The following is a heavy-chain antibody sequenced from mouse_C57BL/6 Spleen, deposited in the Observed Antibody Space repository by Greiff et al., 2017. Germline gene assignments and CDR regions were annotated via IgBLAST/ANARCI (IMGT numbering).Heavy chain of an antibody. CDR3: TRENSNYYAMDY. D-gene: IGHD2-5*01. CDR2: ISSGGDYI. J-gene: IGHJ4*01. Sequence: EVKVVESGEGLVKPGGSLKLSCAASGFTFSSYAMSWVRQTPEKRLEWVAYISSGGDYIYYADTVKGRFTISRDNARNTLYLQMSSLKSEDTAMYYCTRENSNYYAMDYWGQGTSVTVSS. V-gene: IGHV5-9-1*02. CDR1: GFTFSSYA.